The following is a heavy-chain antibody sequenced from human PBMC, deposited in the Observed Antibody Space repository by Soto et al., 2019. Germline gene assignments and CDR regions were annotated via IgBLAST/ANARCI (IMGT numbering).Heavy chain of an antibody. D-gene: IGHD6-19*01. Sequence: QIHLVQSGAEVKKPGASVKVSCKASGYTFTSYGISWVRQAPGQGLEWMGYISTYNGKTKYALELQGRVSMTTETSTSTAYMELRSLRSDXTAVXXXXXXXGQWMVNDWGQGTLVTVSS. CDR1: GYTFTSYG. V-gene: IGHV1-18*04. CDR3: XXXXGQWMVND. CDR2: ISTYNGKT. J-gene: IGHJ4*02.